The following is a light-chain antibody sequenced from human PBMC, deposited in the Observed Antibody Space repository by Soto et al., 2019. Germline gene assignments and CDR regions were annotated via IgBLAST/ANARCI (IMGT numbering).Light chain of an antibody. CDR2: GAS. CDR3: HQYDSWT. J-gene: IGKJ1*01. CDR1: QSFNSIY. V-gene: IGKV3-20*01. Sequence: LLTQSPGTLSLWPGETATLSCRASQSFNSIYLAWYQQKPGQAPRLLIYGASSRATGIPDRFSGSGSGTDFTLTISRLEPEDFAVYYCHQYDSWTFGQGTKVDIK.